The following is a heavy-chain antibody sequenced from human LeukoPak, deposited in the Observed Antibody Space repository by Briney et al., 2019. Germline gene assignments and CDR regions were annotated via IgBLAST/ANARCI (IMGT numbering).Heavy chain of an antibody. Sequence: ASVKVSCKASGGTFSSYAISWVRQAPGQGLEWMGGIIPIFGTANYAQKFQGRVTITADESTSTAYMELSSLRAEDTAVYYCAKEGYDFWSGYSPVDYWGQGTLVTVSS. D-gene: IGHD3-3*01. V-gene: IGHV1-69*01. J-gene: IGHJ4*02. CDR1: GGTFSSYA. CDR3: AKEGYDFWSGYSPVDY. CDR2: IIPIFGTA.